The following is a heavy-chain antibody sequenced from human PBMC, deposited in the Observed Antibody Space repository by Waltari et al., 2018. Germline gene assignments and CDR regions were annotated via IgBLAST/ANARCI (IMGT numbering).Heavy chain of an antibody. CDR2: IKTNGGGT. V-gene: IGHV1-2*06. D-gene: IGHD6-13*01. Sequence: QVQLVQSGAEVKKPGASVKVSCKASGYTFTDYYMHWLRQAPGQGLEWLGRIKTNGGGTNYAQNFQRRVTMTRDTSMSTVYMELTTLRSDDTAVYYCARGQQVADSWGQGTLVTVSS. J-gene: IGHJ4*02. CDR3: ARGQQVADS. CDR1: GYTFTDYY.